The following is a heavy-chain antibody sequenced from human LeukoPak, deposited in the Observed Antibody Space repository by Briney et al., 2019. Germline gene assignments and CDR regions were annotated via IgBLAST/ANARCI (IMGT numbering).Heavy chain of an antibody. V-gene: IGHV1-18*01. J-gene: IGHJ6*02. D-gene: IGHD5-18*01. CDR1: GYTFTSYG. CDR2: ISAYNGNT. Sequence: ASVKVSCKASGYTFTSYGISWVPQAPGQGLEWMGWISAYNGNTNYAQKLQGRVTMTTDTSTSAAYMELRSLRSDDTAVYYCARGPAMVYYYYGMDVWGQGTTVTVSS. CDR3: ARGPAMVYYYYGMDV.